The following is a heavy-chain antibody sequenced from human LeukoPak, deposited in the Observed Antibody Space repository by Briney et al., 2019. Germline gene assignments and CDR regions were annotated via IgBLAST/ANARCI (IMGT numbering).Heavy chain of an antibody. V-gene: IGHV1-18*04. D-gene: IGHD3-10*01. J-gene: IGHJ4*02. CDR1: GYTFTIYG. CDR3: ARDWRGDSGTHTIDY. Sequence: ASVKVSCKASGYTFTIYGISWVRQAPGQALEWVGGISSYNGNTNYAQKLQGRVTMTTDTSTSTAYMELTSLRSDDTAVYYCARDWRGDSGTHTIDYWGQGTLVTVSS. CDR2: ISSYNGNT.